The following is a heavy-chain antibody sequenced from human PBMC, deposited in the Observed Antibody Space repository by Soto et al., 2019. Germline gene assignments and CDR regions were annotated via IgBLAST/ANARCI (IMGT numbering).Heavy chain of an antibody. D-gene: IGHD2-15*01. CDR3: ARVGLASGGSYNQYYYYGMDV. CDR2: INPNSGGT. J-gene: IGHJ6*02. V-gene: IGHV1-2*02. Sequence: GASVKVSCKASGYTFTGYYMHWVRQAPGQGLEWMGWINPNSGGTNYAQKFQGGVTMTRDTSISTAYMELSRLRSDDTAVYYCARVGLASGGSYNQYYYYGMDVWGQGTTVTVSS. CDR1: GYTFTGYY.